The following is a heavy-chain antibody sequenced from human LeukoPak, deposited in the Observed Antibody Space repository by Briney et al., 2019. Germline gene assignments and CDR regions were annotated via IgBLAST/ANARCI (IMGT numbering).Heavy chain of an antibody. Sequence: ASVKVSCKASGYTFTGYYMHWVRQAPGQGLEWMGWINPNSGGTNYAQKFQSRVTMTRDTSISTAYMELSRLRSDDTAVYYCARTQKGCSSISCYGSSYFDYWGQGTLVTVSS. D-gene: IGHD2-2*01. CDR1: GYTFTGYY. CDR2: INPNSGGT. CDR3: ARTQKGCSSISCYGSSYFDY. J-gene: IGHJ4*02. V-gene: IGHV1-2*02.